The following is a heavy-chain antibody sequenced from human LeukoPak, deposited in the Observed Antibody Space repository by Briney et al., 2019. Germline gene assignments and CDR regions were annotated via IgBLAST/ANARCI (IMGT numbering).Heavy chain of an antibody. CDR3: ARDWGITTSIDY. V-gene: IGHV1-2*06. CDR2: INPNSGGT. CDR1: GYTFTGYY. D-gene: IGHD3-16*01. J-gene: IGHJ4*02. Sequence: ASVKVSCKASGYTFTGYYMHWVRQAPGQGLEWMGRINPNSGGTNYAQKFQGRVTMTRDTSISTAYMELSRLRSEDTAVYYFARDWGITTSIDYWGQGTLVTVSS.